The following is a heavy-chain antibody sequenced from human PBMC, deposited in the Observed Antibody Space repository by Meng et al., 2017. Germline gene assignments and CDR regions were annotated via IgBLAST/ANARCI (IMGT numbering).Heavy chain of an antibody. J-gene: IGHJ4*02. CDR2: INHSGST. V-gene: IGHV4-34*01. CDR3: ARGSMFGATVTKIDY. D-gene: IGHD4-17*01. Sequence: QGQLQQGGAGLLKPSETLSLTCAVYGGSFSGYYWSWIRQPPGKGLEWIGEINHSGSTNYNPSLKSRVTISVDTSKNQFSLKLSSVTAADTGVYYCARGSMFGATVTKIDYWGQGTLVTVPS. CDR1: GGSFSGYY.